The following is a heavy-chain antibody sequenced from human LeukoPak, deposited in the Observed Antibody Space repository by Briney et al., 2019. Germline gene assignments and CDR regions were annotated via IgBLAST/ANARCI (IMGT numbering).Heavy chain of an antibody. D-gene: IGHD4-17*01. Sequence: PGGSLRLSCAASGCTFSSYSMNWVRQAPGEGLEWVSSISSSSSYIYYAGSVKGRFTISRDNAKNSLYLQMNSLRAEDTAVYYCARDMTTVTLDGFDPWGQGTLVTVSS. J-gene: IGHJ5*02. CDR3: ARDMTTVTLDGFDP. CDR1: GCTFSSYS. CDR2: ISSSSSYI. V-gene: IGHV3-21*01.